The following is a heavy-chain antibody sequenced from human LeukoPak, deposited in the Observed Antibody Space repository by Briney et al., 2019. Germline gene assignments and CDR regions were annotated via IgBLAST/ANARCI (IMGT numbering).Heavy chain of an antibody. CDR1: GFTFSSYA. CDR3: AKSFYSNYRFDP. D-gene: IGHD4-11*01. V-gene: IGHV3-23*01. J-gene: IGHJ5*02. Sequence: PGGSLRLSCAASGFTFSSYAMSWLRQAPGKGLEWVSAISGSGGSTYYADSVKGRFTISRDNSKNTLYLQMNSLRAEDTAVYYCAKSFYSNYRFDPWGQGTLVTVSS. CDR2: ISGSGGST.